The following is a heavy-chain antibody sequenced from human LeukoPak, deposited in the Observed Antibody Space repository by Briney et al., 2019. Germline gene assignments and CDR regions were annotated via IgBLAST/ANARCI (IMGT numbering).Heavy chain of an antibody. CDR3: ARDPSYSYGIFDY. V-gene: IGHV1-69*04. D-gene: IGHD5-18*01. CDR2: IIPILGIA. J-gene: IGHJ4*02. Sequence: SVKVSCKASGGTFSSYAISWVRQAPGQELEWMGRIIPILGIANYAQKFQGRVTITADKSTSTAYMELSSLRSEDTAVYYCARDPSYSYGIFDYWGQGTLVTVSS. CDR1: GGTFSSYA.